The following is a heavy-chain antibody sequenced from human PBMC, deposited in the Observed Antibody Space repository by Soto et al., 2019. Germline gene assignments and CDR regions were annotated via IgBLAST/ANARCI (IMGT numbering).Heavy chain of an antibody. D-gene: IGHD2-15*01. CDR3: ARPKVTGRWYYGMDV. Sequence: ASVKVSCKASGYTFTSYDINWVRQATGQGLEWMGWMNPNSGNTGYAQKFQGRVTMTRNTSISTVYLQWSSLKASDTAMYYCARPKVTGRWYYGMDVWGQGTTVTVSS. CDR1: GYTFTSYD. V-gene: IGHV1-8*01. CDR2: MNPNSGNT. J-gene: IGHJ6*02.